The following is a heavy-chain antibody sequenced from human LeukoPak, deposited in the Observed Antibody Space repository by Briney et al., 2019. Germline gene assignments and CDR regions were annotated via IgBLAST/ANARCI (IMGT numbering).Heavy chain of an antibody. D-gene: IGHD2-15*01. CDR3: ARDSSPDIVVVVAATPYTTEFDY. V-gene: IGHV1-18*01. Sequence: ASVKVSCKASGYTFTSYGISWVRQAPGQGLEWMGWISAYNGNTNYAQKLQGRVTMTTDTSTSTAYMELRSLRSDDAAVYYCARDSSPDIVVVVAATPYTTEFDYWGQGTLVTVSS. J-gene: IGHJ4*02. CDR1: GYTFTSYG. CDR2: ISAYNGNT.